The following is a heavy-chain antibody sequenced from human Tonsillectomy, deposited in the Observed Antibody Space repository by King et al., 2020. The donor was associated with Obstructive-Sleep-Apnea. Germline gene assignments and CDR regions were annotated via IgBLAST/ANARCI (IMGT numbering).Heavy chain of an antibody. J-gene: IGHJ4*02. CDR3: ARASYYGDYVLPFDY. CDR2: ISYDGSNK. V-gene: IGHV3-30-3*01. CDR1: GFTFSSYA. D-gene: IGHD4-17*01. Sequence: VQLVESGGGVVQPWRSLRLSCAASGFTFSSYAMHWVRQAPGKGLEWVAVISYDGSNKYYADSVKGRFTISRDNSKNTLYLQMNSLRAEDTAVYYCARASYYGDYVLPFDYWGQGTLVTVSS.